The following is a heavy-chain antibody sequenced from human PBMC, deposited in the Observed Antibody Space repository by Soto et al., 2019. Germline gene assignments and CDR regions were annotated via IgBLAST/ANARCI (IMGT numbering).Heavy chain of an antibody. V-gene: IGHV1-18*01. J-gene: IGHJ4*02. CDR2: ISGFNGNT. CDR3: ARIGVSSGHESPDFDS. CDR1: GYTFNFYG. D-gene: IGHD3-16*01. Sequence: ASVKVSCKASGYTFNFYGITWVRQAPGQGLEWMGWISGFNGNTNYAADLQGRVTMTTDTSTSTAYMELRGLRSDDTAVYCCARIGVSSGHESPDFDSWGQGTLVTV.